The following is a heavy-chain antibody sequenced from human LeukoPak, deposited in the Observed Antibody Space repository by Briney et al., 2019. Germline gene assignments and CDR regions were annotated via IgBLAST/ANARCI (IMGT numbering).Heavy chain of an antibody. Sequence: SETLSLTCAVSGGSISSGGYYWSWIRQPPGKGLEWIGEINHSGSTNYNPSLKSRVTISVDTSKNQFSLKLSSVTAADTAVYYCASSGYQDRAAFDIWGQGTMVTVSS. CDR3: ASSGYQDRAAFDI. CDR2: INHSGST. CDR1: GGSISSGGYY. D-gene: IGHD3-22*01. V-gene: IGHV4-34*01. J-gene: IGHJ3*02.